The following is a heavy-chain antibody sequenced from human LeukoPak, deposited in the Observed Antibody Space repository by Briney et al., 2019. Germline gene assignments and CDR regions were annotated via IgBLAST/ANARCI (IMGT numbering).Heavy chain of an antibody. CDR1: GFTFSSYG. V-gene: IGHV3-30*03. Sequence: GGSLRLSCAASGFTFSSYGMHWVRQAPGKGLEWVAVISYDGSNKYYADSVKGRFTISRDNSKNTLYLQMNSLRAEDTAVYYCARARVPRNYYFDNWGQGTLVTVSS. J-gene: IGHJ4*02. CDR2: ISYDGSNK. CDR3: ARARVPRNYYFDN.